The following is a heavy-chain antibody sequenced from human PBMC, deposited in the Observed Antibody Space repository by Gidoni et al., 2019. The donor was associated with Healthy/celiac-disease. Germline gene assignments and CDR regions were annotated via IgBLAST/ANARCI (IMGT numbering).Heavy chain of an antibody. CDR2: INHSGST. Sequence: QVQLQQWGAGLLKPSETLSLTCAVYGGSFSGYYWSWIRQPPGKGLEWIGEINHSGSTNYNPSLKSRVTISVDTSKNQFSLKLSSVTAADTAVYYCARLIRSLSVVPAAPLGAFDIWGQGTMVTVSS. CDR1: GGSFSGYY. D-gene: IGHD2-2*01. CDR3: ARLIRSLSVVPAAPLGAFDI. J-gene: IGHJ3*02. V-gene: IGHV4-34*01.